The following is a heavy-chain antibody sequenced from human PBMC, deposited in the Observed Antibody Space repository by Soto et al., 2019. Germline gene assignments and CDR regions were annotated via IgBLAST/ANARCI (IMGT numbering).Heavy chain of an antibody. Sequence: QLQLQESGSGLVKPSQTLSLTCAVSGGSISSGGYSWSWIRQPPGKGLEWIGYIYHSGSTYYNPSLXXRVTISVDRSKNQFSLKLSSVTAADTAVYYCASVEAGAFDIWGQGTMVTVSS. CDR3: ASVEAGAFDI. CDR1: GGSISSGGYS. J-gene: IGHJ3*02. V-gene: IGHV4-30-2*01. D-gene: IGHD6-25*01. CDR2: IYHSGST.